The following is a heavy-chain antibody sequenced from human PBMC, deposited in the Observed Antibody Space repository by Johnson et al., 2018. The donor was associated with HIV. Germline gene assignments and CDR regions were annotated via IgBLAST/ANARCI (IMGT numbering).Heavy chain of an antibody. J-gene: IGHJ3*02. Sequence: QVQLVESGGGVVQPGRSLRLSCAASEFTFSTYGMHWVRQAPGKGLEWVAVISYDGSNKYYADSVKGRFTISRDNSKNTLYLQMGSLRAEDMAVYYCARDASLRFLEWFDAFDIWGQGTMVTVSS. D-gene: IGHD3-3*01. V-gene: IGHV3-30*03. CDR2: ISYDGSNK. CDR3: ARDASLRFLEWFDAFDI. CDR1: EFTFSTYG.